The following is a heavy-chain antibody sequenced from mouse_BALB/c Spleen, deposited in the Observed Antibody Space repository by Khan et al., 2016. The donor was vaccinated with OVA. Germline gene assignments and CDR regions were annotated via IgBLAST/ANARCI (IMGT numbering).Heavy chain of an antibody. J-gene: IGHJ2*01. CDR1: GFTFTDYY. CDR3: ARDQVGSYFDY. D-gene: IGHD4-1*02. Sequence: EVELVESGGGLVQPGGSLRLTCATSGFTFTDYYMTWVRQPPGKALEWLGFIRNKADGYTTEYSASVKGRFTFPRDNSQNILYLHITTLGDEESATYYGARDQVGSYFDYWGQGTTLTVSS. CDR2: IRNKADGYTT. V-gene: IGHV7-3*02.